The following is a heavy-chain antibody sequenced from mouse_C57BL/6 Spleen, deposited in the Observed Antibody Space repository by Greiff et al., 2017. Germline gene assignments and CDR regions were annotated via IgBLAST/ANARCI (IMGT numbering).Heavy chain of an antibody. CDR1: GYTFTDYE. J-gene: IGHJ1*03. D-gene: IGHD1-1*01. Sequence: QVQLQQSGAELVRPGASVTLSCKASGYTFTDYEMHWVKQTPVHGLEWIGAIDPETGGTAYNQKFKGKAILTTDKSSSTAYMELRSLTSEDSAVYYCTVGCYYGSSHWYFDVWGTGTTVTVSS. CDR3: TVGCYYGSSHWYFDV. V-gene: IGHV1-15*01. CDR2: IDPETGGT.